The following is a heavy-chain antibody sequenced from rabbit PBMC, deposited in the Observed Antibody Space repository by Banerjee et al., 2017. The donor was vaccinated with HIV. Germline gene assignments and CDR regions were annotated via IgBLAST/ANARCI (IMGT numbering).Heavy chain of an antibody. J-gene: IGHJ4*01. D-gene: IGHD4-1*01. CDR2: IYNGDGST. CDR1: GIDFSSYYY. CDR3: ARDRADSSGWYFSL. Sequence: QSLEESGGGLVKPGGTLTLTCKASGIDFSSYYYMCWVRQAPGKRPEWIACIYNGDGSTYYASWAKGRFTISKTSTTVDLKMTSLTAADTATYFCARDRADSSGWYFSLWGPGTLVTVS. V-gene: IGHV1S40*01.